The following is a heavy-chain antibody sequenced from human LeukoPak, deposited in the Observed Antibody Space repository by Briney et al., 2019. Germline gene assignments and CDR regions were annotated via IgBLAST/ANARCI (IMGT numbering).Heavy chain of an antibody. CDR2: IYTSGST. Sequence: PSETLSLTCTVSGGSISSSSYYWGWIRQPAGKGLEWIGRIYTSGSTNYNPSLKSRVTISVDTSKNQFSLKLSSVTAADTAVYYCARGAITMVRGVTEGFWFDPWGQGTLVTVSS. D-gene: IGHD3-10*01. J-gene: IGHJ5*02. CDR1: GGSISSSSYY. V-gene: IGHV4-61*02. CDR3: ARGAITMVRGVTEGFWFDP.